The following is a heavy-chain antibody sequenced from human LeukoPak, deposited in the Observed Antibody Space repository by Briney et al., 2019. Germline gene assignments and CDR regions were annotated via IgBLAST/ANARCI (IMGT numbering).Heavy chain of an antibody. Sequence: GGSLRLSCAASGFTFSSYAMSWVRQAPGKGLEWISAISGSGGSTYYADSVKGRFTISRDNAKNSLYLQMNSLRAEDTAVYYCARDEVATLFDYWGQGTLVTVSS. D-gene: IGHD5-12*01. CDR3: ARDEVATLFDY. V-gene: IGHV3-23*01. CDR1: GFTFSSYA. CDR2: ISGSGGST. J-gene: IGHJ4*02.